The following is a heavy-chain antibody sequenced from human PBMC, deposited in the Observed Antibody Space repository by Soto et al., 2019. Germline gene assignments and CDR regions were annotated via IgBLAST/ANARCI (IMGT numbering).Heavy chain of an antibody. CDR1: GFTVDNYA. CDR3: ARRYSDCSSCARDCYLPDY. CDR2: SRGGGGIT. D-gene: IGHD2-21*02. V-gene: IGHV3-23*01. Sequence: EVQLLESGGGLVQPGGSLRLSCAASGFTVDNYAMSWVRQAPGKGLEWVSGSRGGGGITYYADSVKGRFTISRDNSKNTLYLQMNSLRAEDTAVYYCARRYSDCSSCARDCYLPDYWGQGTLVTVSS. J-gene: IGHJ4*02.